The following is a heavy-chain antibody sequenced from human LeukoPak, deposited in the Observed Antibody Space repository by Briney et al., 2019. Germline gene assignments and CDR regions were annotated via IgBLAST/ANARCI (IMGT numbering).Heavy chain of an antibody. D-gene: IGHD3-10*01. CDR2: IYYSGST. CDR1: NGSISSDY. CDR3: ARLTTRPGGIRPLIMDF. V-gene: IGHV4-59*01. Sequence: SETLSLTCTVSNGSISSDYWTWIRQPPGKGLEWTGYIYYSGSTRYNPSLESRATISLDTSRNQFSLKLTSMTAADTAVYYCARLTTRPGGIRPLIMDFWGQGTLVTVSS. J-gene: IGHJ4*02.